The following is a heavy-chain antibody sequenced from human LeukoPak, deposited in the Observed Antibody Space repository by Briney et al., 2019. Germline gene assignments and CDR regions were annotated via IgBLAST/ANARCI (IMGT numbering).Heavy chain of an antibody. J-gene: IGHJ5*02. CDR1: GGSSSGYY. Sequence: SETLSLTCAVYGGSSSGYYWSWIRQPPGKGLEWIGEINHSGSTNYNPSLKSRVTISVDTSKNQFSLKLSSVTAADTAVYYCARDSVVVPAAISPNWFDPWGQGTLVTVSS. CDR3: ARDSVVVPAAISPNWFDP. D-gene: IGHD2-2*02. CDR2: INHSGST. V-gene: IGHV4-34*01.